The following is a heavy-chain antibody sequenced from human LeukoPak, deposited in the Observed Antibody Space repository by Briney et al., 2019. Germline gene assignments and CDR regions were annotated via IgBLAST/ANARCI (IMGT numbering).Heavy chain of an antibody. V-gene: IGHV3-53*01. D-gene: IGHD6-13*01. Sequence: GGSLRLSFAASGFTVNSNYLSWVRQAPGKGLEWVSTLYNTGNTYYANSVKGRFSISRDNYKNTLFLQMNSLRAEDTAVYYCARLTADGRLYFVDWGPGTLVTVSS. J-gene: IGHJ4*02. CDR2: LYNTGNT. CDR1: GFTVNSNY. CDR3: ARLTADGRLYFVD.